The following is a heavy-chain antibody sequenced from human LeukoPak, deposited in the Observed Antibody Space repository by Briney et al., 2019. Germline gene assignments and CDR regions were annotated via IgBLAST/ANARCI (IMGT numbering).Heavy chain of an antibody. Sequence: PSETLSLTCTVSGGSISSYYWSWIRQPAGKGLEWIGRIYTSGSTNYNPSLKSRVTMSVDTSKNQSSLKLSSVTAADTAVYYCARDESSSGWYNWFDPWGQGTLVTVSS. CDR1: GGSISSYY. D-gene: IGHD6-19*01. J-gene: IGHJ5*02. V-gene: IGHV4-4*07. CDR3: ARDESSSGWYNWFDP. CDR2: IYTSGST.